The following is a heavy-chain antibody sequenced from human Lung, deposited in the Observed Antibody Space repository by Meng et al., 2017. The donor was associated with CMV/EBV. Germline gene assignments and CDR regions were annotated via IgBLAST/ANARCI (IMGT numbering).Heavy chain of an antibody. J-gene: IGHJ4*02. D-gene: IGHD2-2*01. CDR3: ARGLRRHSSAIDFDY. CDR2: MKPNTGNT. Sequence: LLVQVGAEVRKPGASVKVSCMASGYTFTNYNINWVRQATGQGLEWMGWMKPNTGNTGYGQKFQGRITMTRNTAISTAYMELSSLTSEDTAVYFCARGLRRHSSAIDFDYWGKGTLVTVSS. CDR1: GYTFTNYN. V-gene: IGHV1-8*01.